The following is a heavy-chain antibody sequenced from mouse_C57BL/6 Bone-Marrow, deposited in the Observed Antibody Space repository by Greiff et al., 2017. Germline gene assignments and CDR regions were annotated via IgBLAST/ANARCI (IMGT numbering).Heavy chain of an antibody. Sequence: EVKVVESGGGLVKPGGSLKLSCAASGFTFSDYGMHWVRQAPETGLEWVAYISSGSSTIYYADTVTGRFTISRDNAKNTLFLQMTSLRSEDTAMYYCARGSNFDAMDYWGQGTSVTVSS. V-gene: IGHV5-17*01. D-gene: IGHD4-1*01. CDR3: ARGSNFDAMDY. CDR1: GFTFSDYG. J-gene: IGHJ4*01. CDR2: ISSGSSTI.